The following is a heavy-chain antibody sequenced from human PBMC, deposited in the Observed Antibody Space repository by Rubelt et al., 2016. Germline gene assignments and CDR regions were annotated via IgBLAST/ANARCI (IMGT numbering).Heavy chain of an antibody. D-gene: IGHD3-9*01. CDR2: INHDGEP. J-gene: IGHJ5*02. CDR3: ATYGSLLTGIPS. V-gene: IGHV4-34*01. CDR1: GGSFSDSF. Sequence: QLQLQQWGAGLLKPSETLSLTSAVNGGSFSDSFFNWIRQPPGRGLEWIGEINHDGEPKYNPSLKSRLTISIDTSKSQFSLTLTSLTVADTAVYYCATYGSLLTGIPSWGQGTLVTVSP.